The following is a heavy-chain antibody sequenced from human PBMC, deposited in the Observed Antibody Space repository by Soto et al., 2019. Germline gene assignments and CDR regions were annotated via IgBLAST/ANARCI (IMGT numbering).Heavy chain of an antibody. CDR1: GFTFSDHY. CDR3: VMVRGGGTYHFDY. CDR2: TRNKANSYTT. D-gene: IGHD3-10*01. J-gene: IGHJ4*02. Sequence: EVQLVESGGGLVQPGGSLRLSCAASGFTFSDHYMDWVRQAPGKGLEWVGRTRNKANSYTTGYAASVKGRFTISRDDSKNSLYLQMNSLKTDDTAVYYCVMVRGGGTYHFDYWGQGTLVTVSS. V-gene: IGHV3-72*01.